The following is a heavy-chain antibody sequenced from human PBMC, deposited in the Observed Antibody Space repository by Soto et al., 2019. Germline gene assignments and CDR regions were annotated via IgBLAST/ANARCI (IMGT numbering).Heavy chain of an antibody. CDR1: GFSLSTSAVG. CDR2: IYWDDDK. Sequence: SGPTLVNPTPPLTLTCTFSGFSLSTSAVGVGWIRQPPRKALEWLALIYWDDDKRYSPSLRSRLTITKDTSKNQVVLTMTNMDPVDTATYYCAHHLEATNFDYWGQGTMVTVSS. J-gene: IGHJ4*02. V-gene: IGHV2-5*02. D-gene: IGHD5-12*01. CDR3: AHHLEATNFDY.